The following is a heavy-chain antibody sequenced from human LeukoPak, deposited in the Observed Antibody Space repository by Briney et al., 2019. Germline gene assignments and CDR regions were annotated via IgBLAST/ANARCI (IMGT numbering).Heavy chain of an antibody. D-gene: IGHD5-24*01. J-gene: IGHJ4*02. V-gene: IGHV3-72*01. CDR1: GFTFSDYY. Sequence: GGSLRLSCAASGFTFSDYYMDWVRQAPGKGLEWVGRIRNKANSFTTDYGASVKGRFTISRDDSENSVYLQMNSLKTEDTAVYYYVRDDGKDGYCYWGQGTLVTVSS. CDR3: VRDDGKDGYCY. CDR2: IRNKANSFTT.